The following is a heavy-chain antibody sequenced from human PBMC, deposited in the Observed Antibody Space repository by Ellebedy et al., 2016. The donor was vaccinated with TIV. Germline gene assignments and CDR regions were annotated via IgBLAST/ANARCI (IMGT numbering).Heavy chain of an antibody. J-gene: IGHJ4*02. V-gene: IGHV1-18*01. D-gene: IGHD3-10*01. CDR3: ARQDFGEPNEF. CDR2: VDPGSGMT. CDR1: GYTFTGQH. Sequence: ASVKVSXXASGYTFTGQHLHWVRHAPGQGLEWMGLVDPGSGMTHYAQKFQGRVALTTDTSTSTAYMEMRSLTSDDTAIYFCARQDFGEPNEFWGQGTLVTASS.